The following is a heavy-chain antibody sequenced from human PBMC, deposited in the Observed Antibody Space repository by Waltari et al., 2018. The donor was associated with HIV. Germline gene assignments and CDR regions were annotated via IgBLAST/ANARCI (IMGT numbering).Heavy chain of an antibody. Sequence: SGFTFSSYWMHWVRQAPGKGLVWVSRIDTDGSTTTYADSVKGRFTISRDNAKNILYLQMNSLRVEDTAVYYCARDVAGRGGYWGQGTLVSVSS. CDR3: ARDVAGRGGY. CDR1: GFTFSSYW. V-gene: IGHV3-74*01. D-gene: IGHD3-3*01. CDR2: IDTDGSTT. J-gene: IGHJ4*02.